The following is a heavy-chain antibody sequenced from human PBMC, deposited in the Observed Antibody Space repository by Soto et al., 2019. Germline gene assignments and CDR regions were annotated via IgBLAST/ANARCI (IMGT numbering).Heavy chain of an antibody. J-gene: IGHJ4*02. D-gene: IGHD3-3*01. CDR3: ASLEMATMQG. Sequence: GGSLRLSCAGSGFTFSNAWMNWVRQAPGKGLEWVGRVKSKTHGGTTDYAAPVKGRFTISRDDSENTVFLQMNSLRAEDTAVYYCASLEMATMQGWGQGTLVTVSS. CDR1: GFTFSNAW. CDR2: VKSKTHGGTT. V-gene: IGHV3-15*01.